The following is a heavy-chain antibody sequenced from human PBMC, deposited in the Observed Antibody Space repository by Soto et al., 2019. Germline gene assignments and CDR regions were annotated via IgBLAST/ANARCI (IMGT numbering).Heavy chain of an antibody. J-gene: IGHJ4*02. CDR1: GFTCSFCA. CDR2: IRGSGGDT. D-gene: IGHD3-22*01. CDR3: VKGHSASYDYFDY. Sequence: EVQLLESGGGLVQPGGSLRLSCAASGFTCSFCAMNWVRQAPGKGLDWVSSIRGSGGDTYYADSVKGRFTISRDTSKNTLYLQTNSLRVDDTAGYYGVKGHSASYDYFDYWGQGTLVTVSS. V-gene: IGHV3-23*01.